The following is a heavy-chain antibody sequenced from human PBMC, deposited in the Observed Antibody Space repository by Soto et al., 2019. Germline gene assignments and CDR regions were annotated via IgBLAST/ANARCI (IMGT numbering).Heavy chain of an antibody. CDR2: INHSGST. J-gene: IGHJ6*03. D-gene: IGHD3-10*01. Sequence: PSETLSLTCAVYGGSFSGYYWSWIRQPPGKGLEWIGEINHSGSTNYNPSLKGRVTISVDTSKNQFSLKLSSVTAADTAVYYCARVDYYGSGGEGNDSYYYMDVWGKGTTVTVSS. CDR3: ARVDYYGSGGEGNDSYYYMDV. V-gene: IGHV4-34*01. CDR1: GGSFSGYY.